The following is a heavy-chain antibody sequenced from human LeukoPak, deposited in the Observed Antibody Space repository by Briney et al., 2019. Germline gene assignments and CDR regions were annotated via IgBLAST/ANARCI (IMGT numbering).Heavy chain of an antibody. Sequence: SVKLSCKASGFTFTICAMQWVRQAHAQGLEWIGWIVVASGNRNYSQKFQERVTITRDMATSTAYMELSSLRSEDTAVYYCAADRAWIQLWGYAFDIWGQETMVTVSS. CDR2: IVVASGNR. J-gene: IGHJ3*02. D-gene: IGHD5-18*01. V-gene: IGHV1-58*02. CDR1: GFTFTICA. CDR3: AADRAWIQLWGYAFDI.